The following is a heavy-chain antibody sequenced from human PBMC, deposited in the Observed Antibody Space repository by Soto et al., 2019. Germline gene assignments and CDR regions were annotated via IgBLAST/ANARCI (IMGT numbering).Heavy chain of an antibody. CDR2: MCDSGGT. CDR1: GGAITSSSYY. CDR3: ANQEVGGSYVYTFDP. V-gene: IGHV4-39*01. Sequence: SETLSLTCTVSGGAITSSSYYWGWIRQPPGKVLEWIVSMCDSGGTCYNPSLKGRGARSLDTSESQFSLKLSAVTYADTSVYYCANQEVGGSYVYTFDPWGQGTLVTVSS. J-gene: IGHJ5*02. D-gene: IGHD1-26*01.